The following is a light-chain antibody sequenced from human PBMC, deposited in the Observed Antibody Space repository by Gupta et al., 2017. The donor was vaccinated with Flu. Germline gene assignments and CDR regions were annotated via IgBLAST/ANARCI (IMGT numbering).Light chain of an antibody. CDR3: QQYNNWPLT. V-gene: IGKV3-15*01. CDR1: QSVSSN. Sequence: EIVMTQSPATLSVSPGERATLSCRASQSVSSNLAWYQQRPGQAPRLLIYGASTRATGIPATFSGSGSGTEFTLTISSLQSEDFAVYYCQQYNNWPLTFGGGTXVEIK. J-gene: IGKJ4*01. CDR2: GAS.